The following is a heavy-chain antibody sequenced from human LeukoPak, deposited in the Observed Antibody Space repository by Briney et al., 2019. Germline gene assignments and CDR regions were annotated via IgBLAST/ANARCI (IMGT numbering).Heavy chain of an antibody. J-gene: IGHJ6*03. Sequence: SVKVSCKASGGTFSSYAISWVRQAPGQGLEWMGGIIPIFGTANYAQKFQGRVTITADKSTSTAYMELSSLRSEDTAVYYCARGPKLSYYYDSSGYHNPPKDLRSYYYYMDVWGKGTTVTVSS. CDR2: IIPIFGTA. CDR1: GGTFSSYA. CDR3: ARGPKLSYYYDSSGYHNPPKDLRSYYYYMDV. V-gene: IGHV1-69*06. D-gene: IGHD3-22*01.